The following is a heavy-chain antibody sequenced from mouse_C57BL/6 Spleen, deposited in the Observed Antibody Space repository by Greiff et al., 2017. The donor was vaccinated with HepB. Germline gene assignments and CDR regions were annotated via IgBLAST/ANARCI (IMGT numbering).Heavy chain of an antibody. CDR3: ARSVNWDYFDY. Sequence: VQLQQPGAELVKPGASVKLSCKASGYTFTSYWMQWVNQRPGQGLEWIGEIDPSDSYTNYNQKFKGKATLTVDTSSSTAYMQLSSLTSEDSAVYYCARSVNWDYFDYWGQGTTLTVSS. CDR2: IDPSDSYT. CDR1: GYTFTSYW. D-gene: IGHD4-1*01. J-gene: IGHJ2*01. V-gene: IGHV1-50*01.